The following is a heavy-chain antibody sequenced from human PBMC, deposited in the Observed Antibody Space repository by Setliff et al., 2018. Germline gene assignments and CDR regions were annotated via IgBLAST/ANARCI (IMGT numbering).Heavy chain of an antibody. V-gene: IGHV3-7*01. CDR2: ISGSEK. J-gene: IGHJ4*02. Sequence: PGGSLRLSCAASGFTFSSYAMSWVRQAPGKGLEWVSAISGSEKYYVDSVKGRFTISRDDAKNSLYLQMNSLRVDDTAVYYCSSYLVSWGQGALVTVSS. D-gene: IGHD2-21*01. CDR1: GFTFSSYA. CDR3: SSYLVS.